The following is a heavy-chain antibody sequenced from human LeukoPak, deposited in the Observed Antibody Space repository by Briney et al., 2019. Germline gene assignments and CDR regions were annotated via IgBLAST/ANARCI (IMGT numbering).Heavy chain of an antibody. J-gene: IGHJ3*02. CDR1: GGSISSYY. V-gene: IGHV4-4*07. CDR2: IYTSGST. Sequence: PSETLSLTCTVSGGSISSYYWSWIRQPAGKGLEWIGRIYTSGSTNYNPSLKSRVTISVDTSKNQFSLKLSSVTAADTAVYYCARAPAAGTIRGAFDIWGQGTMVTVSS. CDR3: ARAPAAGTIRGAFDI. D-gene: IGHD6-13*01.